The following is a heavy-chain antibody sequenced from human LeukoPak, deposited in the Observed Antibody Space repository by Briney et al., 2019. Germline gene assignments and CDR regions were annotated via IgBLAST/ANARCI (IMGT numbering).Heavy chain of an antibody. CDR3: VKGGLYTKSSGGGFDI. D-gene: IGHD3-16*01. Sequence: PGGSLKLSCSASGFTFRNYAMHWVRQAPGKGLEYVSGINSNGGRTSYPDTVKGRFTISRDNSKNTLYLQMRSLRPEDTAVHYCVKGGLYTKSSGGGFDIGGQGTMVTVSS. J-gene: IGHJ3*02. CDR1: GFTFRNYA. CDR2: INSNGGRT. V-gene: IGHV3-64D*09.